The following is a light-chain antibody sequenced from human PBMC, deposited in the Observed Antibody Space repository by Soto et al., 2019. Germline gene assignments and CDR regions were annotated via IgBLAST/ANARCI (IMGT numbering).Light chain of an antibody. CDR1: QSISSN. CDR3: QQYNNWRSIS. Sequence: EIVLTHSPGTLSLSPGERATLSCRASQSISSNLAWYQHKPGQAPRLLIYDTSTRAAGIPARFSGSGSGTDFTLTISSLQSEDFAVYYCQQYNNWRSISFGQGTRLEIK. CDR2: DTS. V-gene: IGKV3-15*01. J-gene: IGKJ5*01.